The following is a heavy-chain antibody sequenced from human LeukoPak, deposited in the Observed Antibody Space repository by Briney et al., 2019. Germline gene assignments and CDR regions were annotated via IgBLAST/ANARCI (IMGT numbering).Heavy chain of an antibody. J-gene: IGHJ5*01. D-gene: IGHD3-10*01. V-gene: IGHV3-23*01. Sequence: PGGSLRLSCAASGFTFSGYAMSWVRRAPGKGLEWVSAISGSGGSTYYADSVKGRFTISRDNSKNTLYLQMNSLRAEDTAVYYCAKVRAYGSGSYSPGFDPWAQGTLVTVSS. CDR3: AKVRAYGSGSYSPGFDP. CDR1: GFTFSGYA. CDR2: ISGSGGST.